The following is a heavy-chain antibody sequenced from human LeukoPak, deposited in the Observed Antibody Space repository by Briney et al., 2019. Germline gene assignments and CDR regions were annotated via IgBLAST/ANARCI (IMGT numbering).Heavy chain of an antibody. CDR2: IWYDGSNK. Sequence: GRSLRLSCAASGFTFSSYWMHWVRQAPGKGLEWVAVIWYDGSNKYYADSVKGRFTISRDNSKNTLYLQMNSLRAEDTAVYYCARGEHYDILTTYYFDWGQGTLVTVSS. V-gene: IGHV3-33*08. CDR3: ARGEHYDILTTYYFD. J-gene: IGHJ4*02. CDR1: GFTFSSYW. D-gene: IGHD3-9*01.